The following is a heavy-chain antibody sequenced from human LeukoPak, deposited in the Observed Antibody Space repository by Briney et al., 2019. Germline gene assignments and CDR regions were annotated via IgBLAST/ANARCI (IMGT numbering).Heavy chain of an antibody. J-gene: IGHJ4*02. CDR3: ARGDRDYPGTD. CDR1: GFTFSSYG. Sequence: GGSLRLSCAASGFTFSSYGMHWVRQAPGKGLEWVAVISYDGSNKYYADSVKGRFTISRDNSKNTLYLQMNSLRAEDTAVYYCARGDRDYPGTDWGQGTLVTVSS. V-gene: IGHV3-30*19. D-gene: IGHD3-10*01. CDR2: ISYDGSNK.